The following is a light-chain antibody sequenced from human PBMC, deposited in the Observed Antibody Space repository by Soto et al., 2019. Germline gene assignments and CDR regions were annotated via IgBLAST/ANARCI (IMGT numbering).Light chain of an antibody. Sequence: DIQMTQSPSSLSASVGDRVTITCRASQSISNYLNWYQQKPGEAPQFLIYAASSLQSGVPYRFSGSGSGTDFTLTISSLQPEDFATYYCQQSYSTPFTFGQGTKLEI. J-gene: IGKJ2*01. CDR3: QQSYSTPFT. CDR2: AAS. CDR1: QSISNY. V-gene: IGKV1-39*01.